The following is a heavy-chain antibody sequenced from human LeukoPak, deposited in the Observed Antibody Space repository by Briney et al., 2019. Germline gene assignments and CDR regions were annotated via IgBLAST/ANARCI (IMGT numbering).Heavy chain of an antibody. CDR1: GGTFSSYA. CDR2: IIPILGIA. Sequence: ASVKASCKASGGTFSSYAISWVRQAPGQGLEWMGRIIPILGIANYAQKFQGRVTITADKSTSTAYMELSSLRSEDTAVYYCAREAGHYYGSGSYYKLDYWGQGTLVTVSS. J-gene: IGHJ4*02. D-gene: IGHD3-10*01. V-gene: IGHV1-69*04. CDR3: AREAGHYYGSGSYYKLDY.